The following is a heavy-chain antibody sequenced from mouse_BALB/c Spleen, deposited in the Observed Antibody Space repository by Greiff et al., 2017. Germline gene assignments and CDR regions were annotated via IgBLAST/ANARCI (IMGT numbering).Heavy chain of an antibody. CDR1: GYTFTSYW. CDR2: IYPSDSYT. Sequence: QVHVKQPGAELVRPGASVKLSCKASGYTFTSYWINWVKQRPGQGLEWIGNIYPSDSYTNYNQKFKDKATLTVDKSSSTAYMQLSSPTSEDSAVYYCTRRGFYAMDYWGQGTSVTVSS. V-gene: IGHV1-69*02. CDR3: TRRGFYAMDY. J-gene: IGHJ4*01.